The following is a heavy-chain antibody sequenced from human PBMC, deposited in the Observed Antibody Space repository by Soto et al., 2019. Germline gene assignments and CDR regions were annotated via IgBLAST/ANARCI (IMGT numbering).Heavy chain of an antibody. CDR2: ISSSSSYI. V-gene: IGHV3-21*01. D-gene: IGHD1-26*01. J-gene: IGHJ5*02. CDR3: ARVSVLVSWFDP. CDR1: GFTFSSYS. Sequence: VQLVESGGGLVKPGGSLRLSCAASGFTFSSYSMNWVRQAPGKGLEWVSSISSSSSYIYYADSVKGRFTISRDNAKNSLYLQMNSLRAEDTAVYYCARVSVLVSWFDPWGQGTLVTVSS.